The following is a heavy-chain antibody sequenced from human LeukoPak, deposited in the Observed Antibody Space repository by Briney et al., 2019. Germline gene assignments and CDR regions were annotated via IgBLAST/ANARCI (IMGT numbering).Heavy chain of an antibody. CDR1: GFTFSSYA. CDR3: ARDLIQRNSNYFDY. Sequence: PGGSLRLSCAASGFTFSSYAMHWVRQAPGKGLEWVAVISYDGSNKYYADSVKGRFTISRDNSKNTLYLQMNSLRAEDTAVHYCARDLIQRNSNYFDYWGQGTLVTVSS. CDR2: ISYDGSNK. D-gene: IGHD1-1*01. V-gene: IGHV3-30*04. J-gene: IGHJ4*02.